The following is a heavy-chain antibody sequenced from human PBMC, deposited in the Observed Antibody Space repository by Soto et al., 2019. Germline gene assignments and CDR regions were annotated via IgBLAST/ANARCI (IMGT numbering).Heavy chain of an antibody. Sequence: PGGSLRLSCAASGFTFRSCAMGWVRQAPGKGLEWVSDIIDSGASTYYADSVKGRFTTSRDNSKSTLYLQMNSLRAEDTALYYCAKGRSYYYYYGVDVWGQGTTVTVS. V-gene: IGHV3-23*01. CDR2: IIDSGAST. CDR1: GFTFRSCA. J-gene: IGHJ6*02. CDR3: AKGRSYYYYYGVDV.